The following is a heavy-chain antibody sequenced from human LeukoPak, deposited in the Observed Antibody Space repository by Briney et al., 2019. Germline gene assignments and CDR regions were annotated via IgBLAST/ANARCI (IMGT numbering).Heavy chain of an antibody. D-gene: IGHD2-2*01. V-gene: IGHV3-53*01. J-gene: IGHJ5*02. Sequence: PGGSLRLSCAASGFTVSSNYMSWVRQAPGKGLEWVSVIYSGGSTYYADSVKGRFTISRDNSKNTLYLQMNSLRAEDTAVYYCARDRRGDCSSTSCPAPWGQGTLVTVSS. CDR1: GFTVSSNY. CDR3: ARDRRGDCSSTSCPAP. CDR2: IYSGGST.